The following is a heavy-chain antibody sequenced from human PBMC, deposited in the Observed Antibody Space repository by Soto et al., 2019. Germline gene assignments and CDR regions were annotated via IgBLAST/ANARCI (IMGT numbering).Heavy chain of an antibody. D-gene: IGHD3-3*01. J-gene: IGHJ6*02. CDR1: GGSISSYY. CDR2: IFYSGST. Sequence: QVQLQESGPGLVKPSETLSLTCTVSGGSISSYYWSWIRQPPGKGLEWIEYIFYSGSTNYNPSLKSRVTISVDTSKNLFSLKLSSVTAADTAVYYCARDGGTNGMDVWGQGTTVTVSS. V-gene: IGHV4-59*01. CDR3: ARDGGTNGMDV.